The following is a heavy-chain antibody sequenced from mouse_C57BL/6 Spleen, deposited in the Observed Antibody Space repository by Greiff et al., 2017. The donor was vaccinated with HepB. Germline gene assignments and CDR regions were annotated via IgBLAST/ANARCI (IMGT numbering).Heavy chain of an antibody. D-gene: IGHD1-1*01. CDR2: INPSNGGT. V-gene: IGHV1-53*01. CDR3: ASPPFITTVVPYWYFDV. CDR1: GYTFTSYW. Sequence: QVHVKQPGTELVKPGASVKLSCKASGYTFTSYWMHWVKQRPGQGLEWIGNINPSNGGTNYKEKFKSKATLTVDKSSSTAYMQLSSLTSEDSAVYYCASPPFITTVVPYWYFDVWGTGTTVTVSS. J-gene: IGHJ1*03.